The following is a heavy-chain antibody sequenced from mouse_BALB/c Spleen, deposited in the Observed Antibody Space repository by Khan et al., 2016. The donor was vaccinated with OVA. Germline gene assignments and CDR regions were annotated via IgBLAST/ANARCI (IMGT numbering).Heavy chain of an antibody. J-gene: IGHJ3*01. CDR2: ITYSGST. Sequence: EVQLQESGPGLVKPSQSLSLTCTVTGYSITSDYAWNWIRQFPGNKLEWMGYITYSGSTSYRPFLKSRISITRDTSKNQFFLHLNSVTTEDTATYYCAMGRTYWGQGTLVTVSA. CDR3: AMGRTY. D-gene: IGHD2-3*01. V-gene: IGHV3-2*02. CDR1: GYSITSDYA.